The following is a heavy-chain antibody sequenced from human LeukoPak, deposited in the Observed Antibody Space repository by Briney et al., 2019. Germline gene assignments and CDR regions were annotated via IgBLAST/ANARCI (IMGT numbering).Heavy chain of an antibody. J-gene: IGHJ6*03. D-gene: IGHD3-3*01. Sequence: ASVKVSCKASGYTFTSYDINWVRQATGQGLEWMGRMSPNSGYSVYAQKFQGRVTMTTNTSIITAYMEVSSLRSEDAAVYYCARGGSTIFGVGEPNYMDVWGKGTTVTVSS. CDR2: MSPNSGYS. CDR3: ARGGSTIFGVGEPNYMDV. CDR1: GYTFTSYD. V-gene: IGHV1-8*01.